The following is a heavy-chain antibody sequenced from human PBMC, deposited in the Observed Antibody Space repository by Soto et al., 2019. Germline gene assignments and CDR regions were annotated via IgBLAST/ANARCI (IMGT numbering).Heavy chain of an antibody. CDR2: IYYLGNT. Sequence: PGKGLEWVGSIYYLGNTYYNPSLGSRVTISVDTSKNQFSLKLRSVTAADTAVFYCAGLYPFESSGYVPNYWRQGAPVT. V-gene: IGHV4-39*01. J-gene: IGHJ4*02. CDR3: AGLYPFESSGYVPNY. D-gene: IGHD3-22*01.